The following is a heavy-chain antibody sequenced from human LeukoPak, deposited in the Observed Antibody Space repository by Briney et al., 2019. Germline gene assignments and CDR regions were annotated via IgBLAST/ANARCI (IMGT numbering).Heavy chain of an antibody. CDR2: ISEGSHPT. D-gene: IGHD1-7*01. CDR1: GFGSNNYA. Sequence: SGGSLRLFCAISGFGSNNYAMSWVRQAPGEGLERVSAISEGSHPTYYADSVKGRFTVSRDNSKNTLYLLMNSLRAEDTAVYYCAKDRRGNWNYVGAFDVWGQGTMVTVSS. J-gene: IGHJ3*01. V-gene: IGHV3-23*01. CDR3: AKDRRGNWNYVGAFDV.